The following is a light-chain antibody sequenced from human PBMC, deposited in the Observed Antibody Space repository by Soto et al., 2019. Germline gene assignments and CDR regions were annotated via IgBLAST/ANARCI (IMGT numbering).Light chain of an antibody. Sequence: DIQMTQSPSTLSASVGDRVTITCRASQSISSWLAWYQQKPGKAPKLLIYDASSLESGVPSRFSGSGSRTEFTLTISSLQPDDFATYYCQEYNSWRGEWTFGQGTKVDIK. CDR2: DAS. CDR1: QSISSW. J-gene: IGKJ1*01. V-gene: IGKV1-5*01. CDR3: QEYNSWRGEWT.